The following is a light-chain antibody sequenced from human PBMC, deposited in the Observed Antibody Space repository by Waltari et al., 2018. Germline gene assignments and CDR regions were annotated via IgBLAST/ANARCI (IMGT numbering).Light chain of an antibody. V-gene: IGLV1-40*01. CDR1: RSHIQAGSA. CDR2: TNS. J-gene: IGLJ2*01. Sequence: QSVLTQPPSVSGAPGQRVTIPCTGTRSHIQAGSAVHWYQHVLGTAPKVVIYTNSIRPSGVPDRFSGSKSGTSASLAITGLQAEDEAEYYCQSYDSSLSGWVFGGGTTLTVL. CDR3: QSYDSSLSGWV.